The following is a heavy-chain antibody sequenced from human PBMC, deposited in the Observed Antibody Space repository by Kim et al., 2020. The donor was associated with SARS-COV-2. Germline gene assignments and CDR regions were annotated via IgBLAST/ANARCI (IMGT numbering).Heavy chain of an antibody. Sequence: ASVKVSCKASGYTFTSYYMHWVRQAPGQGLEWMGIINPSGGSTSYAQKFQGRVTMTRDTSTSTVYMELSSLRSEDTAVYYCARDVVPAATPYYYMDVWGKGTTVTVSS. D-gene: IGHD2-2*01. CDR2: INPSGGST. V-gene: IGHV1-46*01. CDR3: ARDVVPAATPYYYMDV. J-gene: IGHJ6*03. CDR1: GYTFTSYY.